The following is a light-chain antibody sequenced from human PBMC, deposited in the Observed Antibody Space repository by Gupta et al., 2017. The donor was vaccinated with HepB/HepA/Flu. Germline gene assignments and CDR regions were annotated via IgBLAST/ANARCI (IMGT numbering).Light chain of an antibody. CDR3: QQANSFPPT. Sequence: DILMTQAPSSVYASVGDTVTITCRASQDITGWLAWYQQSPGSAPKILIYAASNLISGVPSRFSGSGVGTAFTLTITSLQPEDFATYYCQQANSFPPTFGGGTKVEIK. CDR1: QDITGW. J-gene: IGKJ4*01. CDR2: AAS. V-gene: IGKV1-12*01.